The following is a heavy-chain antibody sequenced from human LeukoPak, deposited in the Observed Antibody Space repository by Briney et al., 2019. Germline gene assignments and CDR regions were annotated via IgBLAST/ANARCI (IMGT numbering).Heavy chain of an antibody. V-gene: IGHV4-39*01. CDR2: IYYSGST. D-gene: IGHD3-10*01. J-gene: IGHJ4*02. CDR3: LRITMVRGVISRFDY. Sequence: SETLSLTCTVSGGSISSSSYYWGWIRQPPGKGLEWIGSIYYSGSTYYNPSLKSRVTISVDTSKNQFSLKLSSVTAADTAVYYCLRITMVRGVISRFDYWGQGTLVTVSS. CDR1: GGSISSSSYY.